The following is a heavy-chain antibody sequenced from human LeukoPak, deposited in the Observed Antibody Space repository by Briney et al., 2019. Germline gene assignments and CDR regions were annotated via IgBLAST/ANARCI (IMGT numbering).Heavy chain of an antibody. CDR3: ARDRELGTFDY. CDR1: GFTFSSYS. CDR2: ISSSSSTI. J-gene: IGHJ4*02. V-gene: IGHV3-48*01. D-gene: IGHD7-27*01. Sequence: GGSLRLSCAASGFTFSSYSMNWVRQAPGKGLEWVSYISSSSSTIYYADSVKGRFTISRDNAKNSLYLQMNSLRAEDTAVYYCARDRELGTFDYWGQGTLVTVSS.